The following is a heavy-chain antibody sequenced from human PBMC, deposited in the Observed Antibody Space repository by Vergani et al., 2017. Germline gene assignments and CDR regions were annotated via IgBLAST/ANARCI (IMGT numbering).Heavy chain of an antibody. CDR1: GGSISSGGYY. CDR3: AREGVVDSSGYYYLYGMDV. D-gene: IGHD3-22*01. Sequence: QVQLQESGPGLVKPSQTLSLTCTVSGGSISSGGYYWSWIRKPPGKGLEWIGYIYYSGSTNYNPSLKSRVTISVDTSKNQFSMKLSSVTAADTAVYYCAREGVVDSSGYYYLYGMDVWGQGTTVTVSS. V-gene: IGHV4-30-4*08. CDR2: IYYSGST. J-gene: IGHJ6*02.